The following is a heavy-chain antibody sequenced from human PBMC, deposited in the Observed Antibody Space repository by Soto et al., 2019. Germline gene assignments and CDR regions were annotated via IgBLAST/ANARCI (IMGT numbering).Heavy chain of an antibody. Sequence: ASVKVSCKASGYTFTSYYMHWVRQAPGQGLEWMGIINPSGGSTSYAQKFQGRVTMTRDTSTSTVYMELSSLRSEDTAVYYCARGSCSSTSCSRTRYYYYGMDVWGQGTTVTVSS. CDR1: GYTFTSYY. V-gene: IGHV1-46*01. CDR3: ARGSCSSTSCSRTRYYYYGMDV. CDR2: INPSGGST. D-gene: IGHD2-2*01. J-gene: IGHJ6*02.